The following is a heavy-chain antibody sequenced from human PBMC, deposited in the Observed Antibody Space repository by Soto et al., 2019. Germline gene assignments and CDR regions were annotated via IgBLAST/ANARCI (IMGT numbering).Heavy chain of an antibody. CDR2: IIPILGIA. D-gene: IGHD2-2*01. CDR3: ASSIVVVPAAMIENWFDP. CDR1: GGTFCSYT. Sequence: SVKVSCKASGGTFCSYTISWVRQAPGQGLEWMGRIIPILGIANYAQKFQGRVTITADKSTSTAYMELSSLRSEDTAVYYCASSIVVVPAAMIENWFDPWGQGTLVTVSS. J-gene: IGHJ5*02. V-gene: IGHV1-69*02.